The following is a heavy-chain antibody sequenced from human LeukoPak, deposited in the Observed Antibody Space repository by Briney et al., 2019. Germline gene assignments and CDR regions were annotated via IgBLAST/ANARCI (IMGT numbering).Heavy chain of an antibody. CDR2: IYTSGSI. CDR1: GGSINSGPYY. CDR3: ARIGYSYRDDS. V-gene: IGHV4-61*02. D-gene: IGHD5-18*01. Sequence: SETLSLTCSVSGGSINSGPYYWTWIRQPAGKGLEWIGRIYTSGSINYNPSLKSRVTMSIDTSKNQFSLKLTSVTAADTAVYFCARIGYSYRDDSWGQGTLVTVSS. J-gene: IGHJ4*02.